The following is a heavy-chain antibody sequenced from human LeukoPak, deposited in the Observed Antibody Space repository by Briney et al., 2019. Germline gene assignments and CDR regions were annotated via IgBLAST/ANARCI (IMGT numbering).Heavy chain of an antibody. Sequence: GGSLRLSCAASGFTLSNYWMHWVRQAPGKGLVWVSRLHSDGTSTSYADSVRGRFTISRDNARDTLYLQMNTLRAEDTAVYYCARSGWPYYFDYWGQGTLVTVSS. CDR3: ARSGWPYYFDY. CDR1: GFTLSNYW. J-gene: IGHJ4*02. V-gene: IGHV3-74*01. CDR2: LHSDGTST. D-gene: IGHD6-25*01.